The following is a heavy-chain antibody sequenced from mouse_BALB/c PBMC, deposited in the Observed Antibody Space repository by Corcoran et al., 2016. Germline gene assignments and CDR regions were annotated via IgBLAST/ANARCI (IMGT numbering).Heavy chain of an antibody. CDR2: INPNNGGT. CDR3: ARDYDYDEGYAMDY. V-gene: IGHV1-18*01. D-gene: IGHD2-4*01. CDR1: GYTFTDYN. Sequence: EVLLQQSGPELVKPGASVKIPCKASGYTFTDYNMDWVKQSHGKSLEWIGDINPNNGGTIYNQKFKGKATLTVDKSSSTAYMELRSLTSEDTAVYYCARDYDYDEGYAMDYWGQGTSVTVSS. J-gene: IGHJ4*01.